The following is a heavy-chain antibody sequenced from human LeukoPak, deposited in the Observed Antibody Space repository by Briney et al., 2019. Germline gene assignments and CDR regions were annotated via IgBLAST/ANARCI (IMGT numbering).Heavy chain of an antibody. D-gene: IGHD3-9*01. CDR2: ISVYNGNT. V-gene: IGHV1-18*01. J-gene: IGHJ4*02. Sequence: GASVKVSCKASGYTFTTYGISWVRQAPGQGLEWLGRISVYNGNTNYAQKLQGRVTMTTDTSTSTAYVELRSLRSDDTAVYYCPRMILLLGDVLTVPPRGVDYWGQGTLVTVSS. CDR3: PRMILLLGDVLTVPPRGVDY. CDR1: GYTFTTYG.